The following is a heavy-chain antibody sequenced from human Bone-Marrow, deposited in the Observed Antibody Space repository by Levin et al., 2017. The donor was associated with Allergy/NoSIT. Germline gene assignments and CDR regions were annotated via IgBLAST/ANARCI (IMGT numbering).Heavy chain of an antibody. V-gene: IGHV1-2*02. Sequence: PVASVKVSCKTSGYPFTDYYLHWVRQAPGQGLEWMGWILPRTGDTDFPQTFQGRVTLTSDTSITTAYMELNTLTSDDTAVYYCARGFYDTAGYYYPRPRGAFAFWGQGTMVTVSS. CDR3: ARGFYDTAGYYYPRPRGAFAF. D-gene: IGHD2/OR15-2a*01. CDR2: ILPRTGDT. J-gene: IGHJ3*01. CDR1: GYPFTDYY.